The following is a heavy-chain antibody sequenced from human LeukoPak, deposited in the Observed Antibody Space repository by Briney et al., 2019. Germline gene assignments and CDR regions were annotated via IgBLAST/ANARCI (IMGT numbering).Heavy chain of an antibody. D-gene: IGHD6-13*01. J-gene: IGHJ4*02. V-gene: IGHV4-4*07. CDR3: ARALVVPYSSSWRFDY. CDR1: GGSISSYY. CDR2: IYTSGST. Sequence: PSETLSLTCTVSGGSISSYYWSWIRQPAGKGLEWIGRIYTSGSTNYNPSLKSRVTMSVDTSKNQFSLKLSSVTPEDTAVYYCARALVVPYSSSWRFDYWGQGTLVTVSS.